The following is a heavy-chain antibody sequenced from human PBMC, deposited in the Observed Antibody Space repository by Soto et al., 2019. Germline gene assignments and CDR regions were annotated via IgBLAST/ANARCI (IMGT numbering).Heavy chain of an antibody. CDR2: ISSSSTYR. J-gene: IGHJ4*02. CDR3: ARAVATMPRGAPVY. V-gene: IGHV3-21*01. CDR1: GFTFSSYS. Sequence: EVRLVESGGGLVKPGESLRLSCAASGFTFSSYSINWVRQAPGKGLEWVSTISSSSTYRYYADSVKGRFTISRDNAKNSLYLQMDSLRVEATAVYYCARAVATMPRGAPVYWGKGTLVTVSS. D-gene: IGHD3-10*01.